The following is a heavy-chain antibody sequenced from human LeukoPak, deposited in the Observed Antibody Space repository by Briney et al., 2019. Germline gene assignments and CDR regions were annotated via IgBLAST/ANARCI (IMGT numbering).Heavy chain of an antibody. CDR2: FSGSGGST. CDR1: GFTFSSYA. CDR3: TDSGYDGEGFDY. Sequence: GGSLRLSCAASGFTFSSYAMSWVRQAPGKGLECISGFSGSGGSTYYADSVKGRFTISRDNAKNSLYLQMNSLRAEDTAVYYCTDSGYDGEGFDYWGQGTLVTVSS. V-gene: IGHV3-23*01. D-gene: IGHD5-12*01. J-gene: IGHJ4*02.